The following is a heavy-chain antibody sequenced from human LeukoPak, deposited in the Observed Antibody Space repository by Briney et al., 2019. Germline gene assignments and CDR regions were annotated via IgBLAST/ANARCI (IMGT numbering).Heavy chain of an antibody. CDR1: GYTFTSYG. CDR3: ARQSDYDEVLYWFDP. D-gene: IGHD3-3*01. CDR2: ISAYNGNT. Sequence: ASVKVSCKASGYTFTSYGISWARQAPEQGLEWMGWISAYNGNTNYAQKLQGRVTMTTDTSTSTAYMELRSLRSDDTAVYYCARQSDYDEVLYWFDPWSQGTLVTVSS. V-gene: IGHV1-18*01. J-gene: IGHJ5*02.